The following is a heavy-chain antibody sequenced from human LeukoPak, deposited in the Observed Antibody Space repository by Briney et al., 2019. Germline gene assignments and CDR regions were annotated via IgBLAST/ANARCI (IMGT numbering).Heavy chain of an antibody. V-gene: IGHV3-33*01. CDR3: ARAGPEQLIPDYGMDV. J-gene: IGHJ6*02. CDR1: GFTFSSYG. CDR2: IWYDGSNK. Sequence: GGSQRLSCAASGFTFSSYGMHWVRQAPGKGLEWVAVIWYDGSNKYYADSVKGRFTISRDNSKNTLYLQMNSLRAEDTAVYYCARAGPEQLIPDYGMDVWGQGTTVTVSS. D-gene: IGHD6-6*01.